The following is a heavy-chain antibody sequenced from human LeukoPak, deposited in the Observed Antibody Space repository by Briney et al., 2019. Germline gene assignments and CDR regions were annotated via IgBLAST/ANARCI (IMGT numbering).Heavy chain of an antibody. CDR2: ISGNGGST. J-gene: IGHJ4*02. CDR1: GFTFDNYA. Sequence: GGSLRLSCAASGFTFDNYAMSWVRQAPGKGLEWVSGISGNGGSTCYADSVKGRFTISRDNSKNSLYPQMNSLRAEDTAVYYCAIPQSHSSGWYVTDYWGQGTLVTVSS. D-gene: IGHD6-19*01. CDR3: AIPQSHSSGWYVTDY. V-gene: IGHV3-23*01.